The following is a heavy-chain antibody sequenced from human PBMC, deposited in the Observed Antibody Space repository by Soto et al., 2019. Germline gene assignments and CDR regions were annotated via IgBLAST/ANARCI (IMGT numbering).Heavy chain of an antibody. V-gene: IGHV3-21*01. CDR1: GFTFSSYS. D-gene: IGHD3-22*01. CDR2: FSSCSSYI. Sequence: GGSLRLSCAASGFTFSSYSMNWVRQAPGKGLEWDSSFSSCSSYIYYADSVKGRFTISRDNAKNSLYLQMNSLRAEDTAVYYCARVLNSVRPDYYDTHWSAFDIWGQGTMVTVS. J-gene: IGHJ3*02. CDR3: ARVLNSVRPDYYDTHWSAFDI.